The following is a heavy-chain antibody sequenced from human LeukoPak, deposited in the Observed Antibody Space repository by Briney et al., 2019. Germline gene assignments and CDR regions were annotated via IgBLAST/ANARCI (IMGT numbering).Heavy chain of an antibody. V-gene: IGHV1-69*04. CDR1: GGTFSSYA. CDR3: ARGTMVRGVHNWFDP. CDR2: IIPILGIA. J-gene: IGHJ5*02. D-gene: IGHD3-10*01. Sequence: SVKVSCKASGGTFSSYATSWVRQAPGQGLEWMGRIIPILGIANYAQKFQGRVTITADKSTSTAYMELSSLRSEDTAVYYCARGTMVRGVHNWFDPWGQGTLVTVSS.